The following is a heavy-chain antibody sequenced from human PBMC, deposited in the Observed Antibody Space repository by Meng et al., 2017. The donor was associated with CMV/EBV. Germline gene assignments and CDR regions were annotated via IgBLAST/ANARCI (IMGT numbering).Heavy chain of an antibody. CDR3: ARERGTTDILTGSGLYYGMDV. Sequence: GGSLRLAWAVSGSTFSDYYTSWIRQAPGKGLEWVSSISSSASTIYYADSVKGRFSISRDNAKNLLYMQMNSLRAEETAVYYCARERGTTDILTGSGLYYGMDVWGQGTTVTSP. CDR2: ISSSASTI. V-gene: IGHV3-11*01. D-gene: IGHD3-9*01. J-gene: IGHJ6*02. CDR1: GSTFSDYY.